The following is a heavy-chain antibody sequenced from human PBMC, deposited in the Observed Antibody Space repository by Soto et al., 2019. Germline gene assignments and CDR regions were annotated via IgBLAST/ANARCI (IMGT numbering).Heavy chain of an antibody. CDR3: ARGSGYSSSWYGGPDYYYYGMDV. J-gene: IGHJ6*02. Sequence: SETLSVTCAVSVYSSSSGYYWGCIRQPPGKGLEWIGSIYHSWSTYYNPSLKSRVTISVDTSKNQFSLKLSSVTAADTAVYYCARGSGYSSSWYGGPDYYYYGMDVWGQGTTVTVSS. CDR2: IYHSWST. CDR1: VYSSSSGYY. V-gene: IGHV4-38-2*01. D-gene: IGHD6-13*01.